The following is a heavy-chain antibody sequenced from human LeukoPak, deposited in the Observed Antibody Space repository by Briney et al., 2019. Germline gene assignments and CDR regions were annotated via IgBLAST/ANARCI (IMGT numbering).Heavy chain of an antibody. CDR1: GGSISGYY. J-gene: IGHJ4*02. CDR2: VYDNGNT. Sequence: SETLSLTCTVSGGSISGYYWSWSRQPPGKGLEWIGYVYDNGNTNYNPSLKSRVTILVDTSKNQFSLKLTSLTAADTAVYYCASKLTAVAGYFDCWGQGTLVTVSS. D-gene: IGHD6-19*01. CDR3: ASKLTAVAGYFDC. V-gene: IGHV4-59*08.